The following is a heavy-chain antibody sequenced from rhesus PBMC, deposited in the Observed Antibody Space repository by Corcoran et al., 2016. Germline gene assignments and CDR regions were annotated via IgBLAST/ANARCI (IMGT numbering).Heavy chain of an antibody. V-gene: IGHV4-65*01. D-gene: IGHD3-9*01. J-gene: IGHJ4*01. Sequence: QVQLQESGPGLVKPSETLSLTCAVSGGSISSSNWWSWIRQPPGKGLEWIGYISGSSCSTYYNPSLKSRVTISTDTSKNQFSLKLSSVTAADTAVYYCARASYEDDYGYYYTDFDYWGQGVLVTVSS. CDR1: GGSISSSNW. CDR3: ARASYEDDYGYYYTDFDY. CDR2: ISGSSCST.